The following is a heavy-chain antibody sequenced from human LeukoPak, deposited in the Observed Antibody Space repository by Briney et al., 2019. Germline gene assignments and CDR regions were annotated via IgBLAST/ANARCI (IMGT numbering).Heavy chain of an antibody. Sequence: GASVTVSCKASGGTFSSYAISWVRQAPGQGLEWMGGIIPIFGTANYAQKFQGRVTITTDESTSTAYMELSSLRSEDTAVYYCARGRADFWSGYYRQGFDYWGQGTLVTVSS. CDR1: GGTFSSYA. CDR2: IIPIFGTA. D-gene: IGHD3-3*01. CDR3: ARGRADFWSGYYRQGFDY. J-gene: IGHJ4*02. V-gene: IGHV1-69*05.